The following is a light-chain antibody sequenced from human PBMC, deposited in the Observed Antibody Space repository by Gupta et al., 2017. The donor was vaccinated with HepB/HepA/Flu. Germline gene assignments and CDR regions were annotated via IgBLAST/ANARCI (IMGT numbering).Light chain of an antibody. V-gene: IGKV1-39*01. J-gene: IGKJ1*01. Sequence: DIHMTQSPSSLSASVGDRITITCRASQSISRSLNWYRQKPGKAPELLINATSNLQTRVPSTFSGRGSGTEFTLTITSLQSEDFATYFCQQSVSTPWTFGQGTKVEIK. CDR1: QSISRS. CDR3: QQSVSTPWT. CDR2: ATS.